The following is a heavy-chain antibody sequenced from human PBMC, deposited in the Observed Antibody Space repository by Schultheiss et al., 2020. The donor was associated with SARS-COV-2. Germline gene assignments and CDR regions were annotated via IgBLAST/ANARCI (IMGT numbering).Heavy chain of an antibody. D-gene: IGHD3-22*01. CDR2: ISSSSSYI. V-gene: IGHV3-21*04. CDR3: AKAGKDYYDSSGYLD. J-gene: IGHJ4*02. CDR1: GFTFSSYS. Sequence: GGSLRLSCAASGFTFSSYSMNWVRQAPGKGLEWVSSISSSSSYIYYADSVKGRFTISRDNAKNSLYLQMNSLRAEDTALYYCAKAGKDYYDSSGYLDWGQGTLVTVSS.